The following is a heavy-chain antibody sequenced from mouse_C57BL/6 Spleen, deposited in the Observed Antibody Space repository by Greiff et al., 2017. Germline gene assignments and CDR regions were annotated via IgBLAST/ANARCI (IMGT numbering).Heavy chain of an antibody. CDR2: ISSGSSTI. Sequence: EVHLVESGGGLVKPGGSLKLSCAASGFTFSDYGMHWVRQAPEKGLEWVAYISSGSSTIYYADTVKGRFTISRDNAKNTLFLQMTSLRSEDTAMYYCAREGHYDAMGYWGQGTTVTVSS. CDR3: AREGHYDAMGY. V-gene: IGHV5-17*01. CDR1: GFTFSDYG. D-gene: IGHD3-1*01. J-gene: IGHJ4*01.